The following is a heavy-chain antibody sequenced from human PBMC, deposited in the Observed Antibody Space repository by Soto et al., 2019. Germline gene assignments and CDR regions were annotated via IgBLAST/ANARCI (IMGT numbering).Heavy chain of an antibody. D-gene: IGHD2-15*01. J-gene: IGHJ6*02. CDR1: GFTFSSYS. CDR2: ISSSSSTI. CDR3: ARDSTGYCSGGSCYSAYYYGMDV. Sequence: GGSLRLSCAASGFTFSSYSMNWVRQAPGKGLEWVSYISSSSSTIYYADSVKGRFTISRDNAKNSLYLQMNSLRDEDTAVYYCARDSTGYCSGGSCYSAYYYGMDVWGQGTTVTVSS. V-gene: IGHV3-48*02.